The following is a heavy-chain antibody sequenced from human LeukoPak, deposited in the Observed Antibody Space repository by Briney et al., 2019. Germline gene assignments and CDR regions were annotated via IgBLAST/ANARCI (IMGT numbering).Heavy chain of an antibody. Sequence: PGGSLRLSCAASGFTFSRYGLSWVRQAPGKGLEWVSVISGSGDSTYHADSVKGRFGISRDNSRNTLYLQMNSLRAEDTAIYYCVKDRYDSSGYANWFDLWGQGTLVTVSS. CDR3: VKDRYDSSGYANWFDL. CDR1: GFTFSRYG. CDR2: ISGSGDST. D-gene: IGHD3-22*01. V-gene: IGHV3-23*01. J-gene: IGHJ5*02.